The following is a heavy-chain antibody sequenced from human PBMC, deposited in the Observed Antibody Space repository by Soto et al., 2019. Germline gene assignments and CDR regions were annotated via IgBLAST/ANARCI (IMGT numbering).Heavy chain of an antibody. V-gene: IGHV2-26*01. CDR2: IFSNDEK. D-gene: IGHD4-4*01. CDR3: ARIILHAWYYYYYYMDV. Sequence: QVTLKESGPVLVKPTEPLTLTCTVSGFSLSNARMGVSWIRQPPGKALEWLAHIFSNDEKSYSTSLKSRLTISKDTSKSQVVLTMTNMDPVDTATYYCARIILHAWYYYYYYMDVWGKGTTVTVSS. CDR1: GFSLSNARMG. J-gene: IGHJ6*03.